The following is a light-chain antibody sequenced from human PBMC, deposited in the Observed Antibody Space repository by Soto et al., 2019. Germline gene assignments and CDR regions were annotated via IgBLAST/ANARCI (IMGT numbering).Light chain of an antibody. V-gene: IGKV3-15*01. Sequence: EIVLTQSPATLSVSPGERATLSCRASQSVNQKLGWYQQKPGQAPRLLIYVASYRATGIPARFSGSGSGTEYTLTISSLQSEDFAVYYCQQYNNWPAVTFGGGTKVEIK. CDR2: VAS. CDR1: QSVNQK. CDR3: QQYNNWPAVT. J-gene: IGKJ4*01.